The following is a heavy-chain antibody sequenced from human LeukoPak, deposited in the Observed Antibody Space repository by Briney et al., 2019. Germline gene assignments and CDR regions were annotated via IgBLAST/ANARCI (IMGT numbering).Heavy chain of an antibody. V-gene: IGHV3-7*01. Sequence: GGSLRLSCAASGFTFSTYWMTWVRQAPGKGLEWVANVNPDGSEKYYLDSVKGRFTISRDNAKNSLYLQMNSLRAEDTAVYYCARDRCGGDCYPDAFDIWGQGTMVTVSS. CDR3: ARDRCGGDCYPDAFDI. CDR2: VNPDGSEK. J-gene: IGHJ3*02. D-gene: IGHD2-21*02. CDR1: GFTFSTYW.